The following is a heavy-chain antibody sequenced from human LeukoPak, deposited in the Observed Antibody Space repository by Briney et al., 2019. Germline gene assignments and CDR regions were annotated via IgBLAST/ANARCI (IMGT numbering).Heavy chain of an antibody. CDR1: GGSISSGSYY. J-gene: IGHJ4*02. Sequence: SRTLSLTCTVSGGSISSGSYYWSWIRQPAGKGLEWIGRIYTSGSTNYNPSLKSRVTISVDTSKNQFSLKLSSVTAADTAVYYCTRDRRDGYNYVDIWSQGTLVTVSS. CDR2: IYTSGST. D-gene: IGHD5-24*01. CDR3: TRDRRDGYNYVDI. V-gene: IGHV4-61*02.